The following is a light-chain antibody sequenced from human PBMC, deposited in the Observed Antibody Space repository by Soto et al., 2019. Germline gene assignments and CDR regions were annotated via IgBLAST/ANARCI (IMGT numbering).Light chain of an antibody. CDR3: GSFTTTSTHL. CDR2: EVQ. V-gene: IGLV2-14*01. Sequence: QSALTQPASVSGSPGQSIAISCTGTRSDVGAYNYVSWYQQHPGKVPKLIIFEVQNRPSGVSDRFSGSKSGNTASLTISGLQAEDEADYYCGSFTTTSTHLFGGGTQLTVL. J-gene: IGLJ2*01. CDR1: RSDVGAYNY.